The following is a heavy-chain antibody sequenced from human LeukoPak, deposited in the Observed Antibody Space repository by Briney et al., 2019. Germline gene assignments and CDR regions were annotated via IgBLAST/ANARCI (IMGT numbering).Heavy chain of an antibody. CDR2: ISAYNGNT. CDR1: GYTFTSYG. Sequence: GASVKVSCKASGYTFTSYGISWVRQAPGQGLEWMGWISAYNGNTNYAQKLQGRVTMTTDTSTSTAYMGLRSLRSDDTAVYYCARASGMIVVGAIDYWGQGTLVTVSS. J-gene: IGHJ4*02. V-gene: IGHV1-18*01. D-gene: IGHD3-22*01. CDR3: ARASGMIVVGAIDY.